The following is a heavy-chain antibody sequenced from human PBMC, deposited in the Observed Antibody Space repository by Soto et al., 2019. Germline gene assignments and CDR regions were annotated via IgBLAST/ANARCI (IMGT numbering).Heavy chain of an antibody. V-gene: IGHV1-18*01. J-gene: IGHJ6*02. D-gene: IGHD6-13*01. CDR3: ARELVSSSWLPVDYYYYGMDV. CDR1: GYTFTSYG. Sequence: ASVKVSFKASGYTFTSYGISWVRQAPGQGLEWMGWISAYNGNTNYAQKLQGRVTMTTDTSTSTAYMELRSLRSDDTAVYYCARELVSSSWLPVDYYYYGMDVWGQGTTVTVSS. CDR2: ISAYNGNT.